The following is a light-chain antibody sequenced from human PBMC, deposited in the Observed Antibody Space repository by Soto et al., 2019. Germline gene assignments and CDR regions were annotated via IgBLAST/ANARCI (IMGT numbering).Light chain of an antibody. CDR2: AAS. CDR1: QDISDY. J-gene: IGKJ4*01. Sequence: DIQLTQSPSFLSASVGDRATITCRASQDISDYLAWYQQRPGKAPKLLIYAASTLQSGVPARFSGSGSGTEFTLTISSLQPEDFATYSCQQHIGYPLTFGGGTKVDIK. CDR3: QQHIGYPLT. V-gene: IGKV1-9*01.